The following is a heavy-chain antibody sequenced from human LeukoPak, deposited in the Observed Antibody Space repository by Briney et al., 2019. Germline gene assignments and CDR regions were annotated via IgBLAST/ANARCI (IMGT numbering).Heavy chain of an antibody. V-gene: IGHV4-39*07. D-gene: IGHD2-2*01. J-gene: IGHJ3*02. CDR1: GGSISSSSYY. CDR2: IYHSGST. Sequence: TSETLSLTCTVSGGSISSSSYYWGWIRQPPGKGLEWIGYIYHSGSTYYNPSLKSRVTISVDRSKNQFSLKLSSVTAADTAVYYCARGGDIVVVPAVKGAFDIWGQGTMVTVSS. CDR3: ARGGDIVVVPAVKGAFDI.